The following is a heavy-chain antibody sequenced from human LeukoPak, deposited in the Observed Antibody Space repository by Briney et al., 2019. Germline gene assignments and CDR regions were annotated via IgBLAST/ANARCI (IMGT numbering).Heavy chain of an antibody. CDR2: ISYDGSNK. CDR1: GFTFSSYG. J-gene: IGHJ5*02. V-gene: IGHV3-30*18. D-gene: IGHD6-13*01. CDR3: AKNWIAGVVGAFDP. Sequence: GGSLRLSCAASGFTFSSYGMHWVRQAPGKGLEWVAVISYDGSNKYYADPVKGRFTISRDNSKNTLYLQMNSLRAEDMAVYYCAKNWIAGVVGAFDPWGQGTLVTVSS.